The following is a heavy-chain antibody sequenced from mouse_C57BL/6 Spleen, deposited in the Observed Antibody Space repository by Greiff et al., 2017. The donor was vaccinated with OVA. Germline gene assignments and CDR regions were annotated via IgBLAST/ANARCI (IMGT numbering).Heavy chain of an antibody. V-gene: IGHV1-42*01. J-gene: IGHJ2*01. Sequence: VQLQQSGPELVKPGASVKISCKASGYSFTGYYMNWVKQSPEKSLEWIGEINPSTGGTTYNQKFKAKATLTVDKASSTAYMQLKSLTSEDSAVYYWSRPITTVVATPYFDYWGQGTTLTVSS. CDR2: INPSTGGT. CDR3: SRPITTVVATPYFDY. CDR1: GYSFTGYY. D-gene: IGHD1-1*01.